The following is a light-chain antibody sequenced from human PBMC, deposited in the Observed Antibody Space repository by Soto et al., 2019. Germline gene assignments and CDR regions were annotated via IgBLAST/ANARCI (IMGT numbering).Light chain of an antibody. J-gene: IGKJ3*01. V-gene: IGKV1-39*01. CDR2: GAT. CDR3: QQSYSTLLFT. CDR1: QNIAGY. Sequence: DIQMTQSPSSLSASVGDRVTITCRASQNIAGYLNWYQQKPGKAPRLLIYGATSLQSGVPTRFSGSGSGTDFTLTISSLQPEDFATYYCQQSYSTLLFTFGPGTRVDIK.